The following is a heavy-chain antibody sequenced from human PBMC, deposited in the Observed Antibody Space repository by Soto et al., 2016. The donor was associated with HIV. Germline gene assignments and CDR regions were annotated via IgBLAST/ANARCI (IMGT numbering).Heavy chain of an antibody. CDR2: IYHSGST. CDR1: GYSISSGFY. D-gene: IGHD1-26*01. Sequence: QVQLQESGPGLVKPSETLSLTCAVSGYSISSGFYWGWIRQPPGKGLEWIVSIYHSGSTYYNPSLKSRLTISVDTSKNQFSLKLNSVTAADTAVYYCARYSSEWDLGGXYFDYVGPGNPGHRLL. V-gene: IGHV4-38-2*01. CDR3: ARYSSEWDLGGXYFDY. J-gene: IGHJ4*02.